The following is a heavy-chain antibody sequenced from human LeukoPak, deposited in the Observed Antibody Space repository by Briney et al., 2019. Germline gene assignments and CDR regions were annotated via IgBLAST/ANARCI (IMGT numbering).Heavy chain of an antibody. CDR3: ARVGATTRAWFDP. D-gene: IGHD1-26*01. CDR2: INHSGST. Sequence: SETLSLTCAVYGGSFSGYYWSWIRQPPGKGLEWIGEINHSGSTNYNPSLKSRVTISVDTSKNQFSLELSSVTAADTAVYYCARVGATTRAWFDPGGQGTLVAVSS. J-gene: IGHJ5*02. CDR1: GGSFSGYY. V-gene: IGHV4-34*01.